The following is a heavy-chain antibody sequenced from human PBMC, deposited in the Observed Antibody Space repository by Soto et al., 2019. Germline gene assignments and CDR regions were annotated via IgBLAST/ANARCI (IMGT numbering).Heavy chain of an antibody. V-gene: IGHV5-51*01. J-gene: IGHJ5*02. CDR2: IYPGDSDI. CDR3: ARQSSDWHFDP. D-gene: IGHD2-21*02. CDR1: GYRFSTYW. Sequence: PGESLKISCKASGYRFSTYWIAWVRQTPGKGLEWMGIIYPGDSDIRYSPSFQGQVTISADKSTSTAYLQWSGLKASDTAIYYCARQSSDWHFDPWGQGTLVTVSS.